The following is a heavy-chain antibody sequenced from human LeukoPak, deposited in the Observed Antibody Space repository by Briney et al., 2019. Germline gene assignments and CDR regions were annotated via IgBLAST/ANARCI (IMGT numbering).Heavy chain of an antibody. CDR1: GFTFTSYA. V-gene: IGHV3-23*01. J-gene: IGHJ4*02. CDR3: AKDRDDYGGNSVPDY. D-gene: IGHD4-23*01. Sequence: GGSLRLSCAASGFTFTSYAMSWVRQAPGKGLEWVSAISGSGRSTYYADSVKGRFTISRDNSKNTLYLQMNSLRAEDTAVYYCAKDRDDYGGNSVPDYWGQGTLVTVSS. CDR2: ISGSGRST.